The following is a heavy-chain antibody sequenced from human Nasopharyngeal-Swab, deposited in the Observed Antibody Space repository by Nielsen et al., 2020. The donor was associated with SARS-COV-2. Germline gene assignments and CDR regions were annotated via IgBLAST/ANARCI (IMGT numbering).Heavy chain of an antibody. CDR1: GFAFSSYA. CDR2: FSGSSGKT. Sequence: GGSLRPSCAASGFAFSSYAMSWVRQIPGKGLEWVSSFSGSSGKTYYADYVKGRFTISRDTSKNTLYLQMNSLRADDTAVYYCAKDGGGWYTSGWYYFDYWGQGTLVTVSS. V-gene: IGHV3-23*01. CDR3: AKDGGGWYTSGWYYFDY. J-gene: IGHJ4*02. D-gene: IGHD6-19*01.